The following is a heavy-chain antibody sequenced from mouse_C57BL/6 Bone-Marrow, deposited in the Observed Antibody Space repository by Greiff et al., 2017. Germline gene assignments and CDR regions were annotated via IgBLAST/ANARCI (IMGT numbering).Heavy chain of an antibody. CDR1: GFSLTSYA. V-gene: IGHV2-9-1*01. CDR2: IWTGGGT. J-gene: IGHJ3*01. D-gene: IGHD2-3*01. Sequence: VHLVESGPGLVAPSQSLSITCTVSGFSLTSYAISWVRQPPGQGLEWLGVIWTGGGTNYNSALKSSLSISKDNSKSQVFLKMNSLQADDTARYYCARNLGYDGYCVLFAYWGQGTLVTVSA. CDR3: ARNLGYDGYCVLFAY.